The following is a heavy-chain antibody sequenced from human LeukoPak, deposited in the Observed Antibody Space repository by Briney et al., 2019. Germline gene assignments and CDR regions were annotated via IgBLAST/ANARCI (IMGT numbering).Heavy chain of an antibody. D-gene: IGHD3-10*01. CDR3: ARGRRSGITMVRGVNGPYYFDY. CDR2: INPNSGGT. J-gene: IGHJ4*02. CDR1: GYTFTGYY. V-gene: IGHV1-2*04. Sequence: GASVKVSCKASGYTFTGYYMHWVRQAPGQGLEWMGWINPNSGGTNYAQKFQGWVTTTRDTSISTAYMELSRLRSDDTAVYYCARGRRSGITMVRGVNGPYYFDYWGQGTLVTVSS.